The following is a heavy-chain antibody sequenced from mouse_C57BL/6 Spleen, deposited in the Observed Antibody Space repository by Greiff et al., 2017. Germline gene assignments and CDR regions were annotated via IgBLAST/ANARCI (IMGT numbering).Heavy chain of an antibody. D-gene: IGHD1-1*01. Sequence: EVQLVESGGDLVKPGGSLKLSCAASGFTFSSYGMSWVRQTPDKRLEWVATISSGGSYTYYPDSVKGRFTISRDNAKNTLYLQMSSLESEDTAMYYCARPVTTVVAPYRYFGVRGTRTPGT. CDR3: ARPVTTVVAPYRYFGV. CDR2: ISSGGSYT. CDR1: GFTFSSYG. V-gene: IGHV5-6*01. J-gene: IGHJ1*03.